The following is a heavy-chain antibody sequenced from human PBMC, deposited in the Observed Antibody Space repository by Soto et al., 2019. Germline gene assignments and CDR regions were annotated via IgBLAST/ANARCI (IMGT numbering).Heavy chain of an antibody. J-gene: IGHJ4*02. CDR3: ARDSYSSSWSKLFYCDYESLYFDY. V-gene: IGHV6-1*01. D-gene: IGHD6-13*01. CDR1: GDSVSSNSAA. CDR2: TYYRSKWYN. Sequence: SQTLSLTCAISGDSVSSNSAAWNWIRQYPSRGLEWLGRTYYRSKWYNDYAVSVKSRITINPDTSKNQFSLQLNSVTPEDTAVYYCARDSYSSSWSKLFYCDYESLYFDYWGQGTLVTVSS.